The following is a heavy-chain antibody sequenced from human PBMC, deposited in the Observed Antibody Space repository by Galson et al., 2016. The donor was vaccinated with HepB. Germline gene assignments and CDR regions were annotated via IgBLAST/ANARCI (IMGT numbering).Heavy chain of an antibody. Sequence: SETLSLTCTVSGGSISTYYWNWIRQPPGKGLEWIEYIYYSGSTNYNPSLKSRVTLSVDTSKNQFSLKLTSVTAADTAVYYCARDSAGSFDLWGRGTLVTVSS. J-gene: IGHJ2*01. V-gene: IGHV4-59*01. CDR2: IYYSGST. D-gene: IGHD3-10*01. CDR1: GGSISTYY. CDR3: ARDSAGSFDL.